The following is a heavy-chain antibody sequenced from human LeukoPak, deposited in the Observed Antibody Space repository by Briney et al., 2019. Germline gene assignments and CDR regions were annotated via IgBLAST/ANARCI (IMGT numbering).Heavy chain of an antibody. D-gene: IGHD4-23*01. V-gene: IGHV1-18*01. CDR3: ARDRVVTNWFDP. CDR1: GYTFTNYG. Sequence: GASVKVSCKASGYTFTNYGICWVRQAPGQGLEWMGWISAYNGNTNYAQKLQGRVTMTTDTSTSTAYMELRSLRSDDTAVYYCARDRVVTNWFDPWGQGTLVTVSS. J-gene: IGHJ5*02. CDR2: ISAYNGNT.